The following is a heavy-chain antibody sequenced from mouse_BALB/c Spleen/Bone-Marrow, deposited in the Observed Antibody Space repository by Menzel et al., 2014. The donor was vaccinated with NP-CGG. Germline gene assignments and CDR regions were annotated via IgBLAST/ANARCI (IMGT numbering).Heavy chain of an antibody. CDR3: ARRSDGTNYFDY. Sequence: VVKTGASVKISCKASGYSFTGYYMHWIKQSHGKSLEWIGYISCYNGASGYNQKFKGKATFTVDTSSTIAYMQFNSLTSEDSAVYYCARRSDGTNYFDYWSQATTLPVSS. V-gene: IGHV1S34*01. D-gene: IGHD2-3*01. J-gene: IGHJ2*01. CDR2: ISCYNGAS. CDR1: GYSFTGYY.